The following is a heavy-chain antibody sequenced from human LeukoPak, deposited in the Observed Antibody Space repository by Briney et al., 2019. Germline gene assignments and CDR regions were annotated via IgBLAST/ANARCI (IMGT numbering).Heavy chain of an antibody. CDR3: ARDFWSGYYGPFDP. V-gene: IGHV3-21*01. CDR2: ISSSSSYI. CDR1: GFTVRDKY. J-gene: IGHJ5*02. Sequence: GGSLRLSCVASGFTVRDKYMSWVRQAPGKGLEWVSSISSSSSYIYYADSVKGRFTISRDNAKNSLYLQMNSLRAEDTAVYYCARDFWSGYYGPFDPWGQGTLVTVSS. D-gene: IGHD3-3*01.